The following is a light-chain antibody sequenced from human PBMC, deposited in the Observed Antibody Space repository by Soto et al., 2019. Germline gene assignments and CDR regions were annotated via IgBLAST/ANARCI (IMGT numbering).Light chain of an antibody. J-gene: IGLJ1*01. CDR3: QSYDSSLRGSV. V-gene: IGLV1-40*01. CDR2: GNS. CDR1: SSNIGPGFD. Sequence: QSVLTQPPSVSGAPGQTVTISCAGSSSNIGPGFDVHWYQQVSGAAPKLLIYGNSNRPSGVPDRFSGSRSGASASLAITGLPPADEADYYCQSYDSSLRGSVFGPGTKVTVL.